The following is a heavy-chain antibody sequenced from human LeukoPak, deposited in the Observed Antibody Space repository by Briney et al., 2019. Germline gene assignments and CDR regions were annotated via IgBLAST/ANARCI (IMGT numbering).Heavy chain of an antibody. V-gene: IGHV1-8*03. CDR3: ARASGSYYPLYYYYYMDV. D-gene: IGHD1-26*01. CDR2: MNPNSSNT. J-gene: IGHJ6*03. CDR1: GYTFTSYD. Sequence: ASVKVSCKASGYTFTSYDINWVRQATGQGLEWMGWMNPNSSNTGYAQKFQGRVTITRNTSISTAYMELSSLRSEDTAVYYCARASGSYYPLYYYYYMDVWGKGTTVTVSS.